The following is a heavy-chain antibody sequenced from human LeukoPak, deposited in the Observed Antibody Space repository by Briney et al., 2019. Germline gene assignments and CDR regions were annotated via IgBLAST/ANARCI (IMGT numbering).Heavy chain of an antibody. D-gene: IGHD6-13*01. CDR3: AGDPLSSSSFDL. Sequence: GGSLRLSCAASGFTFSSYSMNWVRQAPGKGLEWVSYISSRSATIYYADSVKGRFTISIDNAKNSLYLQMNSLGAEDTAVYYCAGDPLSSSSFDLWGQGTLVTVSS. CDR1: GFTFSSYS. CDR2: ISSRSATI. V-gene: IGHV3-48*01. J-gene: IGHJ4*02.